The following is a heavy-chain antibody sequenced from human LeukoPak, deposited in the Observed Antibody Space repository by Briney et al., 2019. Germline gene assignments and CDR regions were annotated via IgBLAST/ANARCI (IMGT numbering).Heavy chain of an antibody. Sequence: PGGSLRLSCAASGFTFSSYAMSWVRQAPGKGLEWVSAISGSGGSTYYADSVKGRFTISRDNSKNTLYLQMNSLRAEDTAVYYCARGNYGSGSYYVDYWGQGTLVTVSS. V-gene: IGHV3-23*01. J-gene: IGHJ4*02. CDR2: ISGSGGST. D-gene: IGHD3-10*01. CDR1: GFTFSSYA. CDR3: ARGNYGSGSYYVDY.